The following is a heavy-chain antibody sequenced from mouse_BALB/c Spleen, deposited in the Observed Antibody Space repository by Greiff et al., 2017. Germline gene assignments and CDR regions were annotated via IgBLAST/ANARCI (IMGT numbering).Heavy chain of an antibody. CDR2: IYPGSGNT. CDR3: ARWFDYGSSYYAMDY. Sequence: VQLVESGAELARPGASVKLSCKASGYTFTDYYINWVKQRTGQGLEWIGEIYPGSGNTYYNEKFKGKATLTADKSSSTAYMQLSSLTSEDSAVYFCARWFDYGSSYYAMDYWGQGTSVTVSS. V-gene: IGHV1-77*01. CDR1: GYTFTDYY. D-gene: IGHD1-1*01. J-gene: IGHJ4*01.